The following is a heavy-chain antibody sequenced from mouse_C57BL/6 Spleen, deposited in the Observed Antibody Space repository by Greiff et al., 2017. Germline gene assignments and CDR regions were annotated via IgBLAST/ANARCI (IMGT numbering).Heavy chain of an antibody. CDR1: GFNIQDYY. CDR3: ARFYYGYDGGLYYFDY. D-gene: IGHD2-2*01. J-gene: IGHJ2*01. V-gene: IGHV14-2*01. Sequence: VQLTESGAELVKPGASVKLSCTASGFNIQDYYMHWVKQRTEPGLEWIGRIDPEDGETKYAPKFQGKATITADTSSNTAYLQLSSLTSEDTAVYYVARFYYGYDGGLYYFDYWGQGPTLTVSS. CDR2: IDPEDGET.